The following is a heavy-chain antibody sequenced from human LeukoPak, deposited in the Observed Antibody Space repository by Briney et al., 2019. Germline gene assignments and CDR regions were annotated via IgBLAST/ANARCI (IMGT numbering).Heavy chain of an antibody. V-gene: IGHV4-34*01. Sequence: SETLSLTCAAYGGSFSGYYWSWIRQPPGKGMEWIGEINHSGSTNYNPSLKNRVTISVDTSKNQFSLKLSSVTAADTAVYYCARERIAVAAYYFDYWGQGTLVTVSS. CDR2: INHSGST. CDR3: ARERIAVAAYYFDY. CDR1: GGSFSGYY. J-gene: IGHJ4*02. D-gene: IGHD6-19*01.